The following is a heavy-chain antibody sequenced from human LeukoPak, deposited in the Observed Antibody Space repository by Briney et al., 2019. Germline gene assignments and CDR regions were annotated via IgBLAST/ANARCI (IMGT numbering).Heavy chain of an antibody. V-gene: IGHV4-34*01. CDR1: GGSFSGYY. D-gene: IGHD5-18*01. Sequence: SETLSLTCAVYGGSFSGYYWSWIRQPPGKGLEWIGEINHSGSTNYNPSLKSRVTISVDTSKNQFSLKLSSVTAADTAVYYCARYSYGSYYFDYWGQGTLVTVSS. CDR2: INHSGST. J-gene: IGHJ4*02. CDR3: ARYSYGSYYFDY.